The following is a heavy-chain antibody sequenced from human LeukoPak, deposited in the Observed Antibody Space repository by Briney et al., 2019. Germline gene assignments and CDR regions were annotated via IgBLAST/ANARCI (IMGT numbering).Heavy chain of an antibody. D-gene: IGHD6-13*01. Sequence: GGSLRLSCAASGFTFSTYWMTWVRQAPGKGLEWVANMKGDGSEIHYVDSEKGRFTISRDNAKNSLYLQMNYLRAEDTAVYYCARDIGISNSWPYFNFWGQGTLVTVSS. CDR3: ARDIGISNSWPYFNF. J-gene: IGHJ4*02. CDR1: GFTFSTYW. V-gene: IGHV3-7*01. CDR2: MKGDGSEI.